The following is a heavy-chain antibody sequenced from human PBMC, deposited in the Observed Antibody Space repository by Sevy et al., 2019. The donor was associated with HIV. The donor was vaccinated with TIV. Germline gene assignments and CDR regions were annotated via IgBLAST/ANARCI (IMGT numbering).Heavy chain of an antibody. CDR1: GFTFCDYY. J-gene: IGHJ4*02. V-gene: IGHV3-11*01. CDR3: TRDRGDTVDDIRQY. D-gene: IGHD3-9*01. CDR2: ISGTGTAM. Sequence: GGSLRLSCEASGFTFCDYYMSWIRQAPGKGLEWVSYISGTGTAMYSVDSVRGRFTISRDNAKKSLYLQMNSLRAEDAAVYYCTRDRGDTVDDIRQYWGQGTLVTVSS.